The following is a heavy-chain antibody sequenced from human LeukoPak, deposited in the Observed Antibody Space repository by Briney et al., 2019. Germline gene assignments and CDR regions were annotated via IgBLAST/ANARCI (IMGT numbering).Heavy chain of an antibody. CDR2: LYSGGTT. D-gene: IGHD3-22*01. J-gene: IGHJ6*02. CDR1: GFTVSSSY. Sequence: GGSLRLSCAASGFTVSSSYMGWVRQPPGKGLEYVSVLYSGGTTYFADSVKGRFTISRDNAKNSLYLQMNSLRAEDTAVYYCARPFYYDSNGGEGMDVWGQGTTVTVSS. CDR3: ARPFYYDSNGGEGMDV. V-gene: IGHV3-53*01.